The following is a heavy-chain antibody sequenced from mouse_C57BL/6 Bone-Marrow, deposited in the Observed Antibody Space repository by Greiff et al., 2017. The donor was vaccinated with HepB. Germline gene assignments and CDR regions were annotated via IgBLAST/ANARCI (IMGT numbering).Heavy chain of an antibody. V-gene: IGHV1-26*01. D-gene: IGHD2-2*01. CDR2: INPNNGGT. Sequence: VQLQQSGPELVKPGASVKISCKASGYTFTDYYMNWVKQSHGKSLEWIGDINPNNGGTSYNQKFKGKATLTVDKSSSTAYMERRRPTSEDSAVYYCARDGGYDDWGTGTTVTVSS. J-gene: IGHJ1*03. CDR1: GYTFTDYY. CDR3: ARDGGYDD.